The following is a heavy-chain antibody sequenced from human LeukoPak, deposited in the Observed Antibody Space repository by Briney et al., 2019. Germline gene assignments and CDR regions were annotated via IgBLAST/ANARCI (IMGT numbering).Heavy chain of an antibody. CDR3: VRKRDYYFDY. CDR2: ISYDGSNR. V-gene: IGHV3-30-3*01. J-gene: IGHJ4*02. D-gene: IGHD2-21*02. CDR1: GFTFSSYA. Sequence: GRSLRLSCAASGFTFSSYAMHWIRQAPGKGLEWVAVISYDGSNRYYADSVKGRFTLSRDNSKNTLYLQMNSLRAEDTAVYYCVRKRDYYFDYWGQGTLVTVSS.